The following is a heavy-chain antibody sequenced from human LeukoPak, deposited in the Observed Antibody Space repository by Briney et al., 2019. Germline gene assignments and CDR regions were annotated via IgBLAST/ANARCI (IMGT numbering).Heavy chain of an antibody. CDR1: GYAFTGNY. CDR2: INPNTGGT. J-gene: IGHJ4*02. Sequence: ASVKVSCKTSGYAFTGNYMHWVRQAPGQGLEWMGWINPNTGGTNYAQKFQGRVSMTRDTSISTAYMDLSRLRSDDTAVYYCARDSTPLDYWGQGTLVTVSP. CDR3: ARDSTPLDY. D-gene: IGHD2/OR15-2a*01. V-gene: IGHV1-2*02.